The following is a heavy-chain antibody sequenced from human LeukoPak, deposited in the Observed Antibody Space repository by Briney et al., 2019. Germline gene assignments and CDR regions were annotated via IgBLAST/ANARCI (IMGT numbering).Heavy chain of an antibody. CDR1: GGSISSYY. Sequence: SETLSLTCTVSGGSISSYYWSWIRQPPGKGLEWIGYIYYSGSTNYNPSLKSRVTISVDTSKNQFSLKVSSVTAADTAVYYCARGGVGYMWFGELWAFDIWGQGTMVTVSS. D-gene: IGHD3-10*01. J-gene: IGHJ3*02. CDR3: ARGGVGYMWFGELWAFDI. CDR2: IYYSGST. V-gene: IGHV4-59*01.